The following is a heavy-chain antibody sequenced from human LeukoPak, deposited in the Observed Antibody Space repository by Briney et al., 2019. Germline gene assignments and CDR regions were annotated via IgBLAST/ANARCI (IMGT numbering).Heavy chain of an antibody. CDR1: GFTVSSNY. D-gene: IGHD6-13*01. Sequence: GGSLRLSCAASGFTVSSNYMSWVRQAPGKGLEWVSFIFSGGNTNYADSVKGRFIISRDNAKNSLYLQMSSLRDEDTAVYYCARDAVSLAAAGTSDYWGQGSLVTVSS. CDR2: IFSGGNT. V-gene: IGHV3-53*01. J-gene: IGHJ4*02. CDR3: ARDAVSLAAAGTSDY.